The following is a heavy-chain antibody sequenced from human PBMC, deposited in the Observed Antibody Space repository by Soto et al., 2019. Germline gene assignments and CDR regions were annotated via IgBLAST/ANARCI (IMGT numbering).Heavy chain of an antibody. Sequence: APVKVSCKAARDTFTSYAMQWVRPAPGQKQEWMGWINAGNGNTKYSQKLQGRVTITRDTSASTAYMELSSLRSEDTAVYYCAREGVVPSIETQLYYSYGMDGWGQGTTVTVSS. CDR1: RDTFTSYA. CDR2: INAGNGNT. D-gene: IGHD6-6*01. V-gene: IGHV1-3*01. CDR3: AREGVVPSIETQLYYSYGMDG. J-gene: IGHJ6*02.